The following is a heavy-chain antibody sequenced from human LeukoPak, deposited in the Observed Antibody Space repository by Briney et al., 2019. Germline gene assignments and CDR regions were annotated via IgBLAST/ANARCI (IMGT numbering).Heavy chain of an antibody. CDR2: ISYDGSDK. Sequence: PGRSLRLSCAASGFTFSSYAMHWVRQAPGKGLEWVAVISYDGSDKYYADSVKGRFTISRDNSKNTLYLQMNSLRAEDTAVYYCARGRTSGWYDYWGQGTLVTVSS. CDR1: GFTFSSYA. J-gene: IGHJ4*02. CDR3: ARGRTSGWYDY. V-gene: IGHV3-30-3*01. D-gene: IGHD6-19*01.